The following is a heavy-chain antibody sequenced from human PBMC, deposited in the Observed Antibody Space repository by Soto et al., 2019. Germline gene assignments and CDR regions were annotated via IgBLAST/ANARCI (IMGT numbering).Heavy chain of an antibody. D-gene: IGHD3-22*01. Sequence: ASVKVSCKASGYTFTGYYMHWVRQAPGQGLEWMGWINPNSGGTNYAQKYQGWVTMTRDTSISTAYKEMSRLKSDDTSVYYCARGGHYDPLGYFDYWGQGTLVTVSS. V-gene: IGHV1-2*04. CDR1: GYTFTGYY. CDR2: INPNSGGT. J-gene: IGHJ4*02. CDR3: ARGGHYDPLGYFDY.